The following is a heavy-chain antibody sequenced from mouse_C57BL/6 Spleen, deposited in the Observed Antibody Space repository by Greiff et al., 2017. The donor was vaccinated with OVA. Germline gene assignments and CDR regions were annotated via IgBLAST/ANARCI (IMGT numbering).Heavy chain of an antibody. CDR1: GYTFTSYG. CDR3: ARLDDYLGGFAY. J-gene: IGHJ3*01. Sequence: SGAELARPGASVKLSCKASGYTFTSYGISWVKQRTGQGLEWIGEIYPRSGNTYYNEKFKGKATLTADKSSSTAYMELRSLTSEDSAVYFCARLDDYLGGFAYWGQGTLVTVSA. V-gene: IGHV1-81*01. CDR2: IYPRSGNT. D-gene: IGHD2-4*01.